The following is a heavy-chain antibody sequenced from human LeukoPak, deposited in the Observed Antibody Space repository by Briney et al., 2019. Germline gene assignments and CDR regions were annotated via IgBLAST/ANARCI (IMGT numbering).Heavy chain of an antibody. CDR3: ARVRLAAGRNYYYGMDV. D-gene: IGHD6-13*01. J-gene: IGHJ6*02. V-gene: IGHV4-59*01. CDR1: GCSISSYY. Sequence: PSETLSLTCTVSGCSISSYYWSWIRQPPGKGLEWIGYIYYSGSTNYNPSLKSRVTISVDTSKNQFSLKLSSVTAADTAVYYCARVRLAAGRNYYYGMDVWGQGTTVTGSS. CDR2: IYYSGST.